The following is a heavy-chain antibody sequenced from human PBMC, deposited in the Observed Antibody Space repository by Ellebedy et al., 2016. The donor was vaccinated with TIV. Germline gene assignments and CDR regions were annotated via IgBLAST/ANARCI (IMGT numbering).Heavy chain of an antibody. V-gene: IGHV4-59*01. CDR1: GDSFSNYY. CDR2: ISDSGYT. CDR3: ARGTSGGFFDK. J-gene: IGHJ4*02. Sequence: MPSETLSLTCSVSGDSFSNYYWSWIRQPPGKGLEWIGCISDSGYTDYNPSLQSRVTMSVDMSKSLVSLKVASVIAADTAVYHCARGTSGGFFDKWGQGTLVTVSS. D-gene: IGHD6-19*01.